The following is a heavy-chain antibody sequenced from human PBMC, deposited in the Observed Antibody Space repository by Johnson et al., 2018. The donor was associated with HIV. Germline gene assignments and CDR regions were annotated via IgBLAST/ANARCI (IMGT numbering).Heavy chain of an antibody. CDR3: ARAIDQGYSSGWSSDVYDI. J-gene: IGHJ3*02. V-gene: IGHV3-74*02. CDR2: INSDGSST. Sequence: VQLVESGGGVVQPGGSLRLSCAASGFTFSSYGMHWVRQAPGKGLEWVSRINSDGSSTSYADSVKGRFTISRDNAKNTLYLQMNSLRVEDTAVYYCARAIDQGYSSGWSSDVYDIWGQGTMVTVSA. D-gene: IGHD6-19*01. CDR1: GFTFSSYG.